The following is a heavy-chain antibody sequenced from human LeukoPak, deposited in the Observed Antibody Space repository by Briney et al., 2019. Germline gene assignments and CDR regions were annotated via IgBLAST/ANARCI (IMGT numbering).Heavy chain of an antibody. CDR3: AGQNIPTPHDY. D-gene: IGHD2-2*02. V-gene: IGHV4-59*12. CDR2: IYYSGST. J-gene: IGHJ4*02. CDR1: GGSISSYY. Sequence: SETLSLTCTVSGGSISSYYWSWIRQPPGKGLEWIGYIYYSGSTSYNPSLKSRVTISVDTSKNQFSLKLSSVTAADTAVYYCAGQNIPTPHDYWGQGTQVTVSS.